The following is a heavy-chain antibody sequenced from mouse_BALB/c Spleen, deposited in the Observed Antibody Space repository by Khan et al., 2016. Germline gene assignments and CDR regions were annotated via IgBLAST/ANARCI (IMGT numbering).Heavy chain of an antibody. CDR1: GFTFSSFG. Sequence: EVELVESGGGLVQPGGSRKLSCAASGFTFSSFGMHWVRQAPEKGLEWVAFISSGSSAIYYADTVKGRFTISRDNPTNTLFLQMTSLRSEYTAMYYCGRGDYWGQGTTRTVSS. CDR2: ISSGSSAI. V-gene: IGHV5-17*02. CDR3: GRGDY. J-gene: IGHJ2*01.